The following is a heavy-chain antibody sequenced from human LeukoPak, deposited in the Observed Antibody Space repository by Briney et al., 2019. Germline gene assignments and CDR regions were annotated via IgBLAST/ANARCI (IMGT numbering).Heavy chain of an antibody. J-gene: IGHJ5*02. V-gene: IGHV3-23*01. CDR1: GFTFSSYW. Sequence: PGGSLRLSCAASGFTFSSYWMNWVRQAPGKGLEWVSAISGSGGSTYYADSVKGRFTISRDNSKNTLYLQMNTLRAEDTAVYYCAKGKSSDRSGWLNWFDPWGQGTLVTVSS. CDR2: ISGSGGST. CDR3: AKGKSSDRSGWLNWFDP. D-gene: IGHD6-19*01.